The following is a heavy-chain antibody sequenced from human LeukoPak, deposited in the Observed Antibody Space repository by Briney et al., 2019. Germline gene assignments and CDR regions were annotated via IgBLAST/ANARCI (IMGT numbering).Heavy chain of an antibody. CDR3: ARSPYGSGSYPQY. CDR1: GYTFTGYY. CDR2: INPNSGGT. J-gene: IGHJ4*02. V-gene: IGHV1-2*02. Sequence: RASVKVSCKASGYTFTGYYMHWVRQAPGQGLEWMGWINPNSGGTNYAQKFQGRVTMTRDTSINTAYIELSRLRSDDTAVYYCARSPYGSGSYPQYWGQGTLVTVSS. D-gene: IGHD3-10*01.